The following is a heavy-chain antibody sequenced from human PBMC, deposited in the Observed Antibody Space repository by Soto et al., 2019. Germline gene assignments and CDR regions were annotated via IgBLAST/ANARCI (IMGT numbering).Heavy chain of an antibody. V-gene: IGHV1-8*01. J-gene: IGHJ6*03. CDR3: AGGSPPYYYYYYLDV. Sequence: QVQLVQSGAEVKKPGASVKVSCKASGYTFTSYDINWVRQATGQGLEWMGWMNPNSGNTGYAQKFQGRGTMNKNTSISTAYMELSSLRSEDTAVYYCAGGSPPYYYYYYLDVWGKGTTVTVSS. CDR2: MNPNSGNT. CDR1: GYTFTSYD.